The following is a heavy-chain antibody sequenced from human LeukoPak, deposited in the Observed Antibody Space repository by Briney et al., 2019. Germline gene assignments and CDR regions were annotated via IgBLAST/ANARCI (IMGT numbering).Heavy chain of an antibody. V-gene: IGHV3-23*01. J-gene: IGHJ4*02. D-gene: IGHD5-12*01. CDR2: INGSGGKT. CDR3: AIGPPYGGYSD. CDR1: GFTFTTYA. Sequence: PGGSLRLSCAASGFTFTTYAMTWVRQAPGKGPEWVSTINGSGGKTYYADSLKGRFTISRDNSKNTLYLQLNSLRAEDTAVYSCAIGPPYGGYSDWGQGTPVTVSS.